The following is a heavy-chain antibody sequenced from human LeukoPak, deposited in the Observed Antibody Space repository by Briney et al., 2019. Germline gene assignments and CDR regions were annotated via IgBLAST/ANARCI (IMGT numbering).Heavy chain of an antibody. CDR1: GFTFSSYS. CDR2: ISSSSSYI. Sequence: GGSLRLSCAASGFTFSSYSMNWVRQAPGKGLEWVSSISSSSSYIYYADSVKGRFTNSRDNAKNSLYLQMNSLRAEDTAVYYCARDPYGSGSYGWFDPWGQGTLVTVSS. CDR3: ARDPYGSGSYGWFDP. D-gene: IGHD3-10*01. V-gene: IGHV3-21*01. J-gene: IGHJ5*02.